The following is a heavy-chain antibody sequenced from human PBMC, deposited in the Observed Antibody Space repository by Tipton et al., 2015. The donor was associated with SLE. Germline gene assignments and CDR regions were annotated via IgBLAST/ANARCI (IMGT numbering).Heavy chain of an antibody. CDR3: ARVPSVVVPAALFDY. Sequence: LRLSCTVSGGSISSYYWSWIRQPPGKGLEWIGCIYYSGSTYYNPSLKSRVTISVDTSKNQFSLKLSSVTAADTAVYYCARVPSVVVPAALFDYWGQGTLVTVSS. CDR1: GGSISSYY. J-gene: IGHJ4*02. V-gene: IGHV4-59*12. CDR2: IYYSGST. D-gene: IGHD2-2*01.